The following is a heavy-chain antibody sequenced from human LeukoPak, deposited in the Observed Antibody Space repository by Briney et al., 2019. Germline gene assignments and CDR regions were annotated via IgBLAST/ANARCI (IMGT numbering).Heavy chain of an antibody. J-gene: IGHJ4*02. V-gene: IGHV1-69*05. CDR3: ARAGLGYNLVDY. CDR2: IIPIFGTA. CDR1: GGTFSSYA. Sequence: SVKVSCKASGGTFSSYAISWVRQAPGQGLEWMGRIIPIFGTANYAQKFRGRVTITTDESTSTAYMELSSLRSGDTAVYYCARAGLGYNLVDYWGQGTLVTVSS. D-gene: IGHD5-24*01.